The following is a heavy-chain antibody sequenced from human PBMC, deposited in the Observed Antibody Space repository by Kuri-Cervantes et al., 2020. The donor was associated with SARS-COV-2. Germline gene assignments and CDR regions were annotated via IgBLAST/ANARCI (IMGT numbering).Heavy chain of an antibody. V-gene: IGHV1-46*01. D-gene: IGHD3-3*01. J-gene: IGHJ3*02. CDR1: GYTFTSYY. CDR2: INPSGGST. Sequence: ASVKVSCKASGYTFTSYYMHWVRQAPGQGLEWMGIINPSGGSTSYAQKFQGRVTMTRDTSISTAYMELSRLRSDGTAVYYCARGPVLTIFGVVTGSYGAFDIWGQGTMVTVSS. CDR3: ARGPVLTIFGVVTGSYGAFDI.